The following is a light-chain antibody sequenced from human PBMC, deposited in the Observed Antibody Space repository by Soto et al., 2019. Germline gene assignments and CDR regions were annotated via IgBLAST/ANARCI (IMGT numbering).Light chain of an antibody. Sequence: EIVMTQSPATLSVSPGETATLSCRASQSVSYNLAWYQQKPGQGPRLLIYGAFTRATGIPARFSGSGSGTDFTLIIISLQSEDFVVYYCQQYKNWPPLTFGGGTKVEIK. V-gene: IGKV3-15*01. J-gene: IGKJ4*01. CDR2: GAF. CDR1: QSVSYN. CDR3: QQYKNWPPLT.